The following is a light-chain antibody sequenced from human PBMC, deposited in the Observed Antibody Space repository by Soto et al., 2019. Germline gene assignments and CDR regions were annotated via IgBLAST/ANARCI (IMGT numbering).Light chain of an antibody. J-gene: IGLJ3*02. CDR1: SSNIGNNA. CDR3: AAWGDNLNGWV. V-gene: IGLV1-44*01. CDR2: DNI. Sequence: QSVLTQPPSASGTPGQRVTISCSGSSSNIGNNAVNWYQQFPGTAPKLLIYDNIQRPSGVPDRFSGSKSGTSASLAISGLQSEHEADYYCAAWGDNLNGWVFGGGTKVTVL.